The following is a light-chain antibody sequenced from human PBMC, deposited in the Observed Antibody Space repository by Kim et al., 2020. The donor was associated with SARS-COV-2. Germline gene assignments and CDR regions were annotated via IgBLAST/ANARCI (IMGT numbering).Light chain of an antibody. Sequence: VSPGQTASIPCSGDKLGDKYACWYQQKPGQSPLLVIYHEDRRPSGIPERFSGSNSGNTATLTISGTQAMDEADYYCQAWVSGTYVFGPGTKVTVL. J-gene: IGLJ1*01. CDR3: QAWVSGTYV. CDR1: KLGDKY. V-gene: IGLV3-1*01. CDR2: HED.